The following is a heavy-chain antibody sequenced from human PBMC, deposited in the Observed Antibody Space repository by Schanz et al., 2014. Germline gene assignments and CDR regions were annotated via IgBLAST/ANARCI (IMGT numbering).Heavy chain of an antibody. CDR2: ISYDGSNK. CDR3: AKGMGYCSGGTCYDYYYYGLDV. D-gene: IGHD2-15*01. Sequence: VRLVESGGGLVQPGGSLRLSCEASGFDFNSYSMNWVRQAPGKGLEWVAVISYDGSNKYYADSVKGRFTISRDNSKNTLYLQMNSLRAGDTAVFYCAKGMGYCSGGTCYDYYYYGLDVWGQGTTVTVSS. V-gene: IGHV3-30*18. CDR1: GFDFNSYS. J-gene: IGHJ6*02.